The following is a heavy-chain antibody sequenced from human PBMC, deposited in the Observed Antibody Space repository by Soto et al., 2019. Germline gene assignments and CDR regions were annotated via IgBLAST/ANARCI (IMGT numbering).Heavy chain of an antibody. V-gene: IGHV1-69*13. CDR1: GGTFSSYA. D-gene: IGHD6-19*01. CDR2: IIPIFGTA. J-gene: IGHJ3*02. CDR3: ARNFIAVAGHDAFDI. Sequence: ASVKVSCKASGGTFSSYAISWVRQAPGQGLEWMGGIIPIFGTANYAQKFQGRVTITADESTSTAYMELSSLRSEDTAVYYCARNFIAVAGHDAFDIWGQGTMVTVSS.